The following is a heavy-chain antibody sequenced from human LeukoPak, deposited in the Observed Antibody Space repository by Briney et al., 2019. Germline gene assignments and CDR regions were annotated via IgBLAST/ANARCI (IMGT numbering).Heavy chain of an antibody. CDR2: INAGNGNT. D-gene: IGHD3-9*01. Sequence: GASVKVSCKASGYTFTSYAMHWVRQAPGQRREWMGWINAGNGNTKYSQKFEGRVTITRDTSASTAYMELSSLRSEDTAVYYCARISYDILTGLPLDYYYGMDVWGQGTMVTVSS. V-gene: IGHV1-3*01. CDR3: ARISYDILTGLPLDYYYGMDV. J-gene: IGHJ6*02. CDR1: GYTFTSYA.